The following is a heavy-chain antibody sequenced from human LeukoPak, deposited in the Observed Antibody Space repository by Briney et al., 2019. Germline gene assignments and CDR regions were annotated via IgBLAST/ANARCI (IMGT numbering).Heavy chain of an antibody. J-gene: IGHJ4*02. CDR1: GFTFSRYW. CDR2: INQDGSEK. CDR3: ARAREAPANVFPDH. D-gene: IGHD2-15*01. V-gene: IGHV3-7*01. Sequence: GGSLRLSCAASGFTFSRYWMTWVRQSPGKGLEWVANINQDGSEKYYGDSVTGRFTISRDNAENSLFLQMNSLRADDTGVYYCARAREAPANVFPDHWGQGVVVTASS.